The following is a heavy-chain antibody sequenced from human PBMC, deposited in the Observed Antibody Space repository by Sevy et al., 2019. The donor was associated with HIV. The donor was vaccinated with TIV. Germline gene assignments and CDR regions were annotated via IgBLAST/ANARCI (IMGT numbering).Heavy chain of an antibody. CDR3: ARTPGAYDAFDL. V-gene: IGHV3-21*01. Sequence: GGSLRLSCAASVFTFSSYSTNWVRQAPGTGLEWVSSISGLSNYIYYADSLKGRFTISRDNAKNSLYLQMNSLRAEDTAVYYCARTPGAYDAFDLWGQGTMVTVSS. D-gene: IGHD7-27*01. J-gene: IGHJ3*01. CDR1: VFTFSSYS. CDR2: ISGLSNYI.